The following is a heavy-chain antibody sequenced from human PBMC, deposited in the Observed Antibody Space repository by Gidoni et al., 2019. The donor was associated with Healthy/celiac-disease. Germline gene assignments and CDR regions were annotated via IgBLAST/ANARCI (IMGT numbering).Heavy chain of an antibody. CDR2: ISGSGGST. CDR1: GFTFSSYA. CDR3: AKYDFWSGYYRRWFDP. Sequence: EVQLLESGGGLVQPGGSLRLSCAASGFTFSSYAMSWVRQAPGKGLEWVSAISGSGGSTYYADSVKGRFTISRDNSKNTLYLQMNSLRAEDTAVYYCAKYDFWSGYYRRWFDPWGQGTLVTVSS. D-gene: IGHD3-3*01. J-gene: IGHJ5*02. V-gene: IGHV3-23*01.